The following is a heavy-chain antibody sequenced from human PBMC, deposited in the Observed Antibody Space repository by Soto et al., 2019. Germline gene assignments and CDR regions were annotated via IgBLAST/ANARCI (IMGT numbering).Heavy chain of an antibody. J-gene: IGHJ6*02. CDR2: IIPIFGTA. Sequence: GASVKVSGKASGGTFSSYAISWVRQAPGQGLEWMGGIIPIFGTANYAQKFQGRVTITADESTSTAYMELSSLRSEDTAVYYCARGAPAAIYYYYYGMDVWGQGTTVTVSS. CDR1: GGTFSSYA. V-gene: IGHV1-69*13. CDR3: ARGAPAAIYYYYYGMDV. D-gene: IGHD2-2*01.